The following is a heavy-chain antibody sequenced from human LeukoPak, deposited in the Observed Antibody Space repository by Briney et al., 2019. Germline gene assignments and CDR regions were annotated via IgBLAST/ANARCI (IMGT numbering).Heavy chain of an antibody. J-gene: IGHJ5*02. V-gene: IGHV4-39*07. CDR3: ARDHYYDGRGRFDP. CDR1: GGSVTSGIYH. CDR2: VYFDGGT. Sequence: SETLSLTCSVSGGSVTSGIYHWGWIRQAPGKGLEWIGSVYFDGGTHYNPSLQSRVTVSVDTSKNQFSLRLSSVTAADTALYYCARDHYYDGRGRFDPWGQGTLVTVPS. D-gene: IGHD3-16*01.